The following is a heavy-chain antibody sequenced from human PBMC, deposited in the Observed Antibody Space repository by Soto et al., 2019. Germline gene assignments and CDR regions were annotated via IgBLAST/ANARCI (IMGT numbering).Heavy chain of an antibody. CDR3: ARLDGDYYFDS. V-gene: IGHV4-30-2*03. CDR1: GGSISSGGYS. D-gene: IGHD4-17*01. J-gene: IGHJ4*02. CDR2: IYYSVST. Sequence: TLSLTCAVSGGSISSGGYSWSWIRQPPGKGLEWIGYIYYSVSTYYNPSLKSRVTISVDTSKNQFSLKLSSVTAADTAVYYCARLDGDYYFDSWGQGTLVTVSS.